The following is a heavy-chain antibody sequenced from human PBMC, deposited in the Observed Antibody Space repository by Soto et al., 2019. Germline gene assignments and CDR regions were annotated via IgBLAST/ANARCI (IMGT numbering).Heavy chain of an antibody. D-gene: IGHD3-22*01. CDR1: GGSISSGDYY. Sequence: QVQLQESGPGLVKPSQTLSLTCTVSGGSISSGDYYWSWIRQPPGKGLEWIGYIYYSGSTYYNPSLKSRVTISVDTSRNQFSLKLSSVTAADTAVYYCARGPGGGYHAFDIWGQGTMVTVSS. CDR2: IYYSGST. V-gene: IGHV4-30-4*01. CDR3: ARGPGGGYHAFDI. J-gene: IGHJ3*02.